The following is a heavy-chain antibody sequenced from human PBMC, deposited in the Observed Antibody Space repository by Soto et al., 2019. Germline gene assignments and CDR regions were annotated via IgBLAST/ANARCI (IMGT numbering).Heavy chain of an antibody. CDR1: GYSFTNYW. CDR2: IFPGDSDT. J-gene: IGHJ4*02. Sequence: GESLKISCKGSGYSFTNYWIGWVRQKPGKGLEWMGTIFPGDSDTRYSPSFQGQVTISADRSSSTAYLQWSSLKASDTAMYYCARHEWYSSGWALFDYWGQGTLVTVSS. D-gene: IGHD6-19*01. V-gene: IGHV5-51*01. CDR3: ARHEWYSSGWALFDY.